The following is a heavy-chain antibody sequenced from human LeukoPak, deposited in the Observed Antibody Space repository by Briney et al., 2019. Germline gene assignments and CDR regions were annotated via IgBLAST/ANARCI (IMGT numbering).Heavy chain of an antibody. CDR1: GFTFSSYE. Sequence: GGSLRLSCAASGFTFSSYEMNWVRQAPGKGLEWVAFIRYDGSNKYYADSVKGRFTISRDNSKNTLYLQMNSLRAEDTAVYYCAKDGLLGTVTTFYYYYYMDVWGKGTTVTISS. CDR2: IRYDGSNK. J-gene: IGHJ6*03. V-gene: IGHV3-30*02. D-gene: IGHD4-17*01. CDR3: AKDGLLGTVTTFYYYYYMDV.